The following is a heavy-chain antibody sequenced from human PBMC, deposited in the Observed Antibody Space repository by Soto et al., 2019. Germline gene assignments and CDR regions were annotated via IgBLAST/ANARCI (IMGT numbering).Heavy chain of an antibody. CDR3: TRANWYSED. D-gene: IGHD7-27*01. CDR1: GGSFSGYY. Sequence: SETLSLTCAVYGGSFSGYYWSWIRQPPGKGLEWIGEINHSGSTNYNPSLKSRVTISVDTSKNQFSLNLTSLTAADTAMYYCTRANWYSEDSGQGTLVTVSS. CDR2: INHSGST. J-gene: IGHJ4*02. V-gene: IGHV4-34*01.